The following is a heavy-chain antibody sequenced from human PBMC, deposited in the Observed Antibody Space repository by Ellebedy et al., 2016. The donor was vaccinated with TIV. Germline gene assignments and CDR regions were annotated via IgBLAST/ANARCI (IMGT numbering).Heavy chain of an antibody. V-gene: IGHV4-31*03. CDR2: ISNTGKT. CDR1: GDSVTSSSYY. CDR3: AREWQLLPYSVLKV. Sequence: SETLSLXXSVSGDSVTSSSYYWTWIRQRPGRGREWIGYISNTGKTYYNSSLKSRVDVSLDTSENQFSLKLSSMTAADAAVYYCAREWQLLPYSVLKVWGQGTVVTVSS. J-gene: IGHJ3*01. D-gene: IGHD5-24*01.